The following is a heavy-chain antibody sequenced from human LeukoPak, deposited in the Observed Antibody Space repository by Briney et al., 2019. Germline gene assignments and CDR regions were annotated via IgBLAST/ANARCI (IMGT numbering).Heavy chain of an antibody. Sequence: GGSLRLSCAASGFTFSSYAMSWVPEAPGKGLEWGSAISGSGGSTYYADSVKGRFTISRDNSKNTLYLQMTRLRAEDTAVYYCAKDLRRGVRAFYYYGMDVWGKGTTVTVSS. CDR3: AKDLRRGVRAFYYYGMDV. CDR2: ISGSGGST. V-gene: IGHV3-23*01. CDR1: GFTFSSYA. D-gene: IGHD2-8*02. J-gene: IGHJ6*04.